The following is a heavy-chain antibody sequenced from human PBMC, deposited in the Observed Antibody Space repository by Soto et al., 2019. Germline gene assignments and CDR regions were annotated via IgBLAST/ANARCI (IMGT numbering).Heavy chain of an antibody. Sequence: EVQLVESGGGLVKPGGSLRLSCAASGFTFSSYSMNWVRQAPGKGLEWVSSISSSSSYIYYADSVKGRFTISRDNAKNSLYLQMNSLRADDTAVYYCASRYCSSTSCYYFAYWGKGTLATVSS. CDR2: ISSSSSYI. V-gene: IGHV3-21*01. J-gene: IGHJ4*02. D-gene: IGHD2-2*01. CDR3: ASRYCSSTSCYYFAY. CDR1: GFTFSSYS.